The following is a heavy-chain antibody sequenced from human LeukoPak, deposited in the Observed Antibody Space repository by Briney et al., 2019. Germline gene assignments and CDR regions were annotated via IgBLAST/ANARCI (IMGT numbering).Heavy chain of an antibody. V-gene: IGHV3-21*01. CDR1: GFTFGSYT. CDR2: ISSSSSYI. D-gene: IGHD6-13*01. J-gene: IGHJ6*03. CDR3: ARNYKQQLVQGYYMDV. Sequence: GGSLRLSCAASGFTFGSYTMNWVRQAPGKGLEWVSSISSSSSYIYYPDSVKGRFTISRDNAKNSLYLQMNSLRAEDTAVYYCARNYKQQLVQGYYMDVWGKGTTVTVSS.